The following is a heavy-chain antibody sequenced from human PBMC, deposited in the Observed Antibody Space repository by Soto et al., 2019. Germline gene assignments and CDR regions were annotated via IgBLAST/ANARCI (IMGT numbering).Heavy chain of an antibody. CDR3: ARGFRLPNYYYGMDV. J-gene: IGHJ6*02. CDR1: GHTFTSYG. V-gene: IGHV1-18*01. CDR2: ISAYNGNT. D-gene: IGHD6-25*01. Sequence: EASVKVSCKASGHTFTSYGISWVRQAPGQGLEWMGWISAYNGNTNYAQKLQGRVTITTDESTSTAYMELSSLRSEDTAVYYCARGFRLPNYYYGMDVWGQGTTVTVSS.